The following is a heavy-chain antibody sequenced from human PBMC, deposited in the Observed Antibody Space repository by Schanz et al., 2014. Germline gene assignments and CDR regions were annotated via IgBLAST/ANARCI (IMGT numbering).Heavy chain of an antibody. CDR1: GYTFTDYG. J-gene: IGHJ4*02. CDR2: ISTSNGNT. V-gene: IGHV1-18*01. Sequence: QVQLVQSGAEVKKPGASVKVSCKASGYTFTDYGVIWVRQAPGQGLEWMGWISTSNGNTNYAQKLQGRVTMTADTSTSTAYMDLRSLRSDDTAVYYCARDQSPYTNSSDVRYFDYWGQGSRVTVSS. CDR3: ARDQSPYTNSSDVRYFDY. D-gene: IGHD6-6*01.